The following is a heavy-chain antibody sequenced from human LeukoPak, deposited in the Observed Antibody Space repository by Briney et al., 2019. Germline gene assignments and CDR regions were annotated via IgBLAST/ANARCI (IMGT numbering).Heavy chain of an antibody. D-gene: IGHD6-13*01. Sequence: RASVTVSCKASGYTFTGYYMHWVRQAPEQGLEWMGWINPNSGGTNYAQKFQGRGTMTRDTSISTAYMELSRLRSDDTAVYYCASEYSSRHNYGMDVWGQGTTVTVSS. CDR3: ASEYSSRHNYGMDV. J-gene: IGHJ6*02. CDR1: GYTFTGYY. V-gene: IGHV1-2*02. CDR2: INPNSGGT.